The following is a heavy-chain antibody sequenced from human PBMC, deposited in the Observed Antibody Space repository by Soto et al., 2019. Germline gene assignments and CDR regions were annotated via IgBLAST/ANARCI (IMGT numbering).Heavy chain of an antibody. CDR2: IFSNDEK. V-gene: IGHV2-26*01. CDR3: ARIPLAGDGDNTKVYYHYGMDV. Sequence: SGPTLVNPTETLTLTCTVSGFSLSNARMGVSWIRQPPGKALEWLAHIFSNDEKSYSTSLKSRLTISKDTSKSQVVLTMTNMDPVDTATYYCARIPLAGDGDNTKVYYHYGMDVWAQGTTVTVSS. D-gene: IGHD1-26*01. CDR1: GFSLSNARMG. J-gene: IGHJ6*02.